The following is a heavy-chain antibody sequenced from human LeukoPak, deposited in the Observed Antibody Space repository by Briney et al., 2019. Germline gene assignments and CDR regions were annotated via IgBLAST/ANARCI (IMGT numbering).Heavy chain of an antibody. CDR3: AREFTSLDY. CDR1: GFTFSSYA. D-gene: IGHD2-2*01. J-gene: IGHJ4*02. Sequence: GRSLRLSCAASGFTFSSYAMHWVRQAPGKGLEWVAVISYDGSNKYYADSVKGRFTISRDNSKNTVYLQVNSLRAEDTAVYYCAREFTSLDYWGQGTLVTVSS. V-gene: IGHV3-30-3*01. CDR2: ISYDGSNK.